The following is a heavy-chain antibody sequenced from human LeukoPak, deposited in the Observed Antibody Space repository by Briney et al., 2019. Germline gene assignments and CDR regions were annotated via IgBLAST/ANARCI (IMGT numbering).Heavy chain of an antibody. CDR3: ARERVVVVAATFDY. CDR2: ISYDGSNK. D-gene: IGHD2-15*01. V-gene: IGHV3-30*04. CDR1: GFTFSSYA. J-gene: IGHJ4*02. Sequence: GGSLRLSCAASGFTFSSYAIHWFRQAPGKGLEWVAVISYDGSNKYYADSVKGRFTISRDNSKNTLYLQMNSLRAEDTAVYYCARERVVVVAATFDYWGQGTLVTVSS.